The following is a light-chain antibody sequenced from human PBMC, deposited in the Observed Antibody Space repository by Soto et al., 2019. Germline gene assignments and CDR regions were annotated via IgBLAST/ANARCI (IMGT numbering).Light chain of an antibody. CDR1: QSVSSS. J-gene: IGKJ1*01. CDR3: QQYNNWPWT. V-gene: IGKV3D-15*01. CDR2: DAS. Sequence: EIVMTQSPATLSVSPGESATLSCRASQSVSSSLAWYQPKPGQAPRLLIYDASTRVTGTPARFSGSGSGTEFTLTISSPQSEDFVVYYCQQYNNWPWTFVQGTKGDIK.